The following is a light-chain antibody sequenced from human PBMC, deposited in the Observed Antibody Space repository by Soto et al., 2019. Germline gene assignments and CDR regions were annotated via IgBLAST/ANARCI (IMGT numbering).Light chain of an antibody. CDR2: DAS. CDR3: KQYDRLPPYT. J-gene: IGKJ2*01. Sequence: DVQMTQSPSSLSASVGDRVTITCQASQDIKDFLNWYQQKPGKAPKLLIYDASNLEPGVPSRLSGRGSRTDYTFTIPSLKHEDISTYYCKQYDRLPPYTFGQGTKLEIK. V-gene: IGKV1-33*01. CDR1: QDIKDF.